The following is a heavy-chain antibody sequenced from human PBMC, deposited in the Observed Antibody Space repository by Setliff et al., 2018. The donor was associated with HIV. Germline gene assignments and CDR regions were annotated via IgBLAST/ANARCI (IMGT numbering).Heavy chain of an antibody. V-gene: IGHV3-15*01. CDR1: GFTFSNAW. CDR3: TTEVFRQWLVGDY. CDR2: IKSKSDDGTT. D-gene: IGHD6-19*01. J-gene: IGHJ4*02. Sequence: SLRLSCAASGFTFSNAWMSWVRQAPGKGLEWVGRIKSKSDDGTTDYAAPVKGRFTISRDDSKNTLYLQMKSLKTEDTAVYYCTTEVFRQWLVGDYWGQGTLVTVSS.